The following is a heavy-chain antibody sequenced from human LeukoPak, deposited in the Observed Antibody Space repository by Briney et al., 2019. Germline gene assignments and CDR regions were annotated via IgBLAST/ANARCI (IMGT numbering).Heavy chain of an antibody. D-gene: IGHD1-26*01. CDR1: GGSISSYY. V-gene: IGHV4-59*01. CDR2: IYYSGST. J-gene: IGHJ4*02. Sequence: SETLSLTCTVSGGSISSYYWSWIRQPPGKGLEWIGYIYYSGSTNYNPSLKSRVTISVDTSKNQFSLKLSSVTAADTAVYYCARVSGGYMAYYFDYWGQGTLVTVSS. CDR3: ARVSGGYMAYYFDY.